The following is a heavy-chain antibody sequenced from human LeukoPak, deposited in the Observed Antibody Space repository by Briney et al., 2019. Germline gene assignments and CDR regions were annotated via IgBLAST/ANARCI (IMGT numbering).Heavy chain of an antibody. CDR2: IWYDGSNK. Sequence: TGRSLRLSCAASGFTFSSYGMHWVRQAPGKGLEWVAVIWYDGSNKYYADSVKGRFTISRDNSKNTLYLQMNSLRAEDTAVYYCARGGVGWLRSIPSYYYYGIDVWGQGTTVTVSS. CDR1: GFTFSSYG. D-gene: IGHD5-12*01. J-gene: IGHJ6*02. CDR3: ARGGVGWLRSIPSYYYYGIDV. V-gene: IGHV3-33*01.